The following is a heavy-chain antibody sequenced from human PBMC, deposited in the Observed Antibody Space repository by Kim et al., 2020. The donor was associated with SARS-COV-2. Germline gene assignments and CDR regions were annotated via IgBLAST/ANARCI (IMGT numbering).Heavy chain of an antibody. J-gene: IGHJ5*02. CDR2: ISYDGSNK. CDR3: ARVKTAGIAVAGFWFDP. D-gene: IGHD6-19*01. CDR1: GFTFSSYG. Sequence: GGSLRLSCAASGFTFSSYGMHWVRQAPGKGLEWVAVISYDGSNKYYADSVKGRFTISRDNSKNTLYLQMNSLRAEDTAVYYCARVKTAGIAVAGFWFDPWGQGTLVTVSS. V-gene: IGHV3-33*05.